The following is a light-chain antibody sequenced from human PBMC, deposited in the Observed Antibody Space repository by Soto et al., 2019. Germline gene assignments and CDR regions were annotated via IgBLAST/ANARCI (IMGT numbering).Light chain of an antibody. CDR3: QQYGSSPQA. J-gene: IGKJ4*01. V-gene: IGKV3-20*01. CDR2: GAS. Sequence: IVLAQYPGTLSVSPGEGATLSCRASQGIGDTLAWYQHKPGQAPRLLIYGASSRATGIPDRFSGSGSGTDFTLAISRLEPEDFAVYYCQQYGSSPQAFGGGTKVDI. CDR1: QGIGDT.